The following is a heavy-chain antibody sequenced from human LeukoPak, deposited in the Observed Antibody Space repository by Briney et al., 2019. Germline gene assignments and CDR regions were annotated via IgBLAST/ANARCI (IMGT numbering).Heavy chain of an antibody. Sequence: SETLSLTCSVSGGSISSSSYYWNWIRQPPGKGLEWVGSIYYSGTTYYNSSLKSRVTISEDTSKNRFSLMLTSVTAADTAVYYCARQVSDDLYHYIDVWGEGTTVIVSS. V-gene: IGHV4-39*01. J-gene: IGHJ6*03. CDR3: ARQVSDDLYHYIDV. D-gene: IGHD1-1*01. CDR2: IYYSGTT. CDR1: GGSISSSSYY.